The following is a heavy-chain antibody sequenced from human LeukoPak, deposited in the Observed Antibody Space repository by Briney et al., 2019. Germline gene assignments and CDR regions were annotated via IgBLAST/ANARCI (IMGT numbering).Heavy chain of an antibody. Sequence: GGSLRLSCAASGFMFSSNWMSWVRLAPGKGLEWVANIKEDGTETYYVDSVKGRFTISRDNSKNTLYLQMNSLRVEDTAVYYCASQTGSIFGVVITEYYFDYWGQGTLVTVSS. V-gene: IGHV3-7*03. CDR3: ASQTGSIFGVVITEYYFDY. D-gene: IGHD3-3*01. CDR1: GFMFSSNW. J-gene: IGHJ4*02. CDR2: IKEDGTET.